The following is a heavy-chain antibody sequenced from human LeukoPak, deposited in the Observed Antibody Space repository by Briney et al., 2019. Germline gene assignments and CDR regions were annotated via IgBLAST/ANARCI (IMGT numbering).Heavy chain of an antibody. D-gene: IGHD6-19*01. J-gene: IGHJ4*02. CDR3: ARVRLRYSSGWYGDVFDY. CDR2: ISYDGSNK. Sequence: PGGSLRLSCAASGFTFSSYAMHWVRQAPGKGLEWVAVISYDGSNKYYAHSVKGGFTISRDNSKNTLYLQINSLRAEDTAVYYCARVRLRYSSGWYGDVFDYWGQGTLITVSS. V-gene: IGHV3-30-3*01. CDR1: GFTFSSYA.